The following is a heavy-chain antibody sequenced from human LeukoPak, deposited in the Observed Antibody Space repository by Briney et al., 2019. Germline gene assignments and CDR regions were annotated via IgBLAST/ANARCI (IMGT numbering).Heavy chain of an antibody. V-gene: IGHV1-2*02. CDR2: INPNSGGT. Sequence: ASVKVSCKASGYTFTGYYMHWVRQAPGQGLEWMGWINPNSGGTNYAQKFQGRVTMTRDTSISTAYTELSRLRSDDTAVYYCARIDGSGSYYGPYNWFDPWGQGTLVTVSS. CDR1: GYTFTGYY. D-gene: IGHD3-10*01. J-gene: IGHJ5*02. CDR3: ARIDGSGSYYGPYNWFDP.